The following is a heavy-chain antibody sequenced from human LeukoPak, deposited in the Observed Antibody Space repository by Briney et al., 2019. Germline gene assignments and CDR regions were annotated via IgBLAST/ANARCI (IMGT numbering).Heavy chain of an antibody. D-gene: IGHD1-26*01. Sequence: GGSLRLSCAASGFTFSSNWMHWVRQAPGKGLVWVSRINEDGSTTNYADSVKGRSTIFRDNAKNTLYLQMNSLRAEDTTVYYCVRDLGGRSGHWGQGTLVTVSS. J-gene: IGHJ4*02. V-gene: IGHV3-74*01. CDR2: INEDGSTT. CDR1: GFTFSSNW. CDR3: VRDLGGRSGH.